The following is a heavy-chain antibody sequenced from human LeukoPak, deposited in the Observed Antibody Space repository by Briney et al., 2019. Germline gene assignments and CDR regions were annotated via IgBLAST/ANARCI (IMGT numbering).Heavy chain of an antibody. CDR2: ISYDGSNK. J-gene: IGHJ4*02. CDR3: ARTNDFDY. D-gene: IGHD2-8*01. V-gene: IGHV3-30-3*01. CDR1: GFTFSSYA. Sequence: GGSLRLSCGASGFTFSSYAMHWVRQAPGKGLEWVALISYDGSNKYYADSVKGRFTISRDNSKNTLHLQMISLTTEDTAVYYCARTNDFDYWGQGTLVTVSS.